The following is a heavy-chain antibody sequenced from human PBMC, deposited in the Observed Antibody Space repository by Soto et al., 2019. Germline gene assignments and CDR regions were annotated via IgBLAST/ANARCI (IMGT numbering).Heavy chain of an antibody. D-gene: IGHD1-26*01. CDR3: ARDLGRLMGATPGY. J-gene: IGHJ4*02. Sequence: EVQLVESGGGLVKPGGSLRLSGAASGFTFSSYSMNWVRQAPGKGLEWVSSISYSSSYIYYADSVKGRFTISRDNAKNSLYLQMNSLRAEDTAVYYCARDLGRLMGATPGYWGQGTLVTVSS. CDR1: GFTFSSYS. CDR2: ISYSSSYI. V-gene: IGHV3-21*01.